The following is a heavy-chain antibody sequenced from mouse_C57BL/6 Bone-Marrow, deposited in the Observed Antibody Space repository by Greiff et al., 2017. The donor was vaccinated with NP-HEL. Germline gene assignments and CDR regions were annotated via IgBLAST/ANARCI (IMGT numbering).Heavy chain of an antibody. CDR3: TTGWAFAY. Sequence: VQLQQSGAELVRPGASVKLSCTASGFNIKDDYMHWVKQRPEQGLEWIGWIDPENGDTEYASKFQGKATITADTSSNTAYLQLSSLTSEDTAVYYCTTGWAFAYWGQGTLVTVSA. J-gene: IGHJ3*01. D-gene: IGHD2-3*01. CDR1: GFNIKDDY. CDR2: IDPENGDT. V-gene: IGHV14-4*01.